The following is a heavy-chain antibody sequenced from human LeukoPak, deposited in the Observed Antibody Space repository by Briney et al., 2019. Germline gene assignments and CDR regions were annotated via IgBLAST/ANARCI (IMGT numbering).Heavy chain of an antibody. D-gene: IGHD2-15*01. CDR1: GFTFSSYG. Sequence: PGGSLRLSCAASGFTFSSYGMHWVRQAPGKGLEWVAFIRYDGSNKYYADSVKGRFTISRDNAKNSLYLQMNSLRDEDTAVYYCARGRASLYCSGGSCYPQSLRDPPPYAFDIWGQGTMVTVSS. V-gene: IGHV3-30*02. CDR3: ARGRASLYCSGGSCYPQSLRDPPPYAFDI. CDR2: IRYDGSNK. J-gene: IGHJ3*02.